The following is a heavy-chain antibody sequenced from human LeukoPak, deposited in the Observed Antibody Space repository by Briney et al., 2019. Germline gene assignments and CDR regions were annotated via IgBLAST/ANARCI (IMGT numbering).Heavy chain of an antibody. V-gene: IGHV3-23*01. D-gene: IGHD3-22*01. CDR2: ISGSGGST. J-gene: IGHJ4*02. CDR1: GFTFSSYG. CDR3: AKGYYDSSGLH. Sequence: PGGSLRLSCAASGFTFSSYGMSWVRQAPGKGLEWVSAISGSGGSTYYADSVKGRFTISRDNSKNTLYLQMTSLRAEDTAVYYCAKGYYDSSGLHWGQGTLVTVSS.